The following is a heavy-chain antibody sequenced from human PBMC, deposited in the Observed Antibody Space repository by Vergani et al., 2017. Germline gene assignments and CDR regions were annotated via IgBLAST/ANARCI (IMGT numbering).Heavy chain of an antibody. CDR1: GGTFSSYT. CDR2: IIPILGIA. D-gene: IGHD3-3*01. CDR3: ARAQYDFRSGYHRTPYYFDY. Sequence: QVQLVQSGAEVKKPGSSVKVSCKASGGTFSSYTISWVRPAPGQGLEWMGRIIPILGIANYAQKFQGRVTITADKSTSTAYMELSSLRSEDTAVYYCARAQYDFRSGYHRTPYYFDYWGQGMLVTVSS. V-gene: IGHV1-69*02. J-gene: IGHJ4*02.